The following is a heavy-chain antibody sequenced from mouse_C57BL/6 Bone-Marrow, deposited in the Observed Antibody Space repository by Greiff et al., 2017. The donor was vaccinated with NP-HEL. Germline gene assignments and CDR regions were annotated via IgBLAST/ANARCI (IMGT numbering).Heavy chain of an antibody. CDR2: ISGGGGNT. V-gene: IGHV5-9*01. CDR1: GFTFSSYT. Sequence: EVMLVESGGGLVKPGGSLKLSCAASGFTFSSYTMSWVRQTPEKRLEWVATISGGGGNTYYPDSVKGRFTISRDNATNTLYLQMSSLRSEDTALYYCARGITTVVATSRYFDVWGTGTTVTVSS. J-gene: IGHJ1*03. D-gene: IGHD1-1*01. CDR3: ARGITTVVATSRYFDV.